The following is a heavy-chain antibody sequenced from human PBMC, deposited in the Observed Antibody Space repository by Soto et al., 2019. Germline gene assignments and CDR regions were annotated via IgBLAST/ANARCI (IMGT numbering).Heavy chain of an antibody. D-gene: IGHD2-21*02. CDR1: GFIFSSFP. J-gene: IGHJ4*02. CDR3: ARSYCGDNCALDY. V-gene: IGHV3-30-3*01. Sequence: QIQLVESGGGVVQPGRSLRLSCAASGFIFSSFPMHWVRQAPGKGLEWVAVVSKDGSDKHYADSVKGRFTISRDNSENTLHLQMNSLRPEDTGVYYCARSYCGDNCALDYWGQGTPVTVSS. CDR2: VSKDGSDK.